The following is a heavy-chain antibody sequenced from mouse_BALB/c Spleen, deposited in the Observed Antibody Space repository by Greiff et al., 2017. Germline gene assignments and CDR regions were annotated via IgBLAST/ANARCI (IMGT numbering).Heavy chain of an antibody. Sequence: EVKLVESGGGLVKPGGSLKLSCAASGFAFSSYDMSWVRQTPEKRLEWVAYISSGGGSTYYPDTVKGRFTISRDNAKNTLYLQMSSLKSEDTAMYYCARQGSGPYAMDYWGQGTSVTVSS. D-gene: IGHD3-1*01. CDR1: GFAFSSYD. J-gene: IGHJ4*01. CDR2: ISSGGGST. V-gene: IGHV5-12-1*01. CDR3: ARQGSGPYAMDY.